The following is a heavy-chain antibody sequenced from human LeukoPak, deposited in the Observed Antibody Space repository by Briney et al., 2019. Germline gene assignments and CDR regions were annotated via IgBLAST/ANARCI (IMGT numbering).Heavy chain of an antibody. D-gene: IGHD6-19*01. CDR2: ISYDGSNK. CDR3: AKLGGWYEFDY. V-gene: IGHV3-30-3*02. CDR1: GFTFSSYA. Sequence: GGSLRLSCAASGFTFSSYAMHWVRQAPGKGLEWVAVISYDGSNKYYADSVKGRFTISRDNSKNTLYLQMNSLRAEDTAVYYCAKLGGWYEFDYWGQGTLVTVSS. J-gene: IGHJ4*02.